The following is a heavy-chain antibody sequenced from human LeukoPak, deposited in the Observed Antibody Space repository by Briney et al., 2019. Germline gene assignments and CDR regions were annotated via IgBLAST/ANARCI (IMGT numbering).Heavy chain of an antibody. CDR2: IYYSGST. V-gene: IGHV4-39*02. Sequence: PSETLSLTCTVSGGSISSSSYYWGWIRQPPGKGLEWIGSIYYSGSTYYNPSLKSRVTISVDTSKNQFSLKLSSVTAADTAVYYCAGDIVVVVAARWFDPWGQGTLVTVSS. D-gene: IGHD2-15*01. J-gene: IGHJ5*02. CDR3: AGDIVVVVAARWFDP. CDR1: GGSISSSSYY.